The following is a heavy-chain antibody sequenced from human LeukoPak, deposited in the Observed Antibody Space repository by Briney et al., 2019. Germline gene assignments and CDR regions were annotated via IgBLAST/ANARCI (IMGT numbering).Heavy chain of an antibody. CDR1: GYTFTNYW. CDR2: IYPGDSDT. J-gene: IGHJ5*02. D-gene: IGHD2-2*01. Sequence: GESLKISCKPSGYTFTNYWIGWVRQMPGKGLEWMGIIYPGDSDTRYSPSFKGQVTISVDKSISTAYLQWSSLKASDTAMYYCARLGSPDIVVVPAAGLIDPWGQGTLVTVSS. CDR3: ARLGSPDIVVVPAAGLIDP. V-gene: IGHV5-51*01.